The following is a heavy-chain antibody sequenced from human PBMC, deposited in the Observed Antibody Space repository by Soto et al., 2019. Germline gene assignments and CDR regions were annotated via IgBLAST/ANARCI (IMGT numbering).Heavy chain of an antibody. Sequence: LSLTCTVSGGSISSGGYYWSWIRQHPGKGLEWIGYIYYSGSTNYNPSLKSRVTISVDTSKNQFSLKLSSVTAADTAVYYCARFSYSSSWSHRIYYYYYGMDVWGQGTTVTVSS. V-gene: IGHV4-31*03. J-gene: IGHJ6*02. CDR3: ARFSYSSSWSHRIYYYYYGMDV. D-gene: IGHD6-13*01. CDR1: GGSISSGGYY. CDR2: IYYSGST.